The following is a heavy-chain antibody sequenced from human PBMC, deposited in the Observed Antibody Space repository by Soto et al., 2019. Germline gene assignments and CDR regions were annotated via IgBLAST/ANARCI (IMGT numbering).Heavy chain of an antibody. CDR1: GYSFTSYW. D-gene: IGHD2-15*01. V-gene: IGHV5-10-1*01. J-gene: IGHJ3*02. CDR3: ARTPPVVAATEGAFDI. Sequence: PGESLKISCKGSGYSFTSYWISWVRQMPGKGLEWMGRIDPSDSYTNYSPSFQGHVTISADKSISTAYLQWSSLKASDTAMYYCARTPPVVAATEGAFDIWGQGTMVTVS. CDR2: IDPSDSYT.